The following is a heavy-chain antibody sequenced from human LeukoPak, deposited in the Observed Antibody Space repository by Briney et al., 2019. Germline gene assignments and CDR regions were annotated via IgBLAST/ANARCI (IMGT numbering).Heavy chain of an antibody. CDR2: ISWDSGRT. V-gene: IGHV3-43D*03. CDR3: AKDFGGGDYIDY. Sequence: PGGSLRLSCAASVFTFHDYAMHWVRQAPGKGLEWVSLISWDSGRTYYADSVRGRFTISRDNSKNTLYLQMNSLRAEDTAVYYCAKDFGGGDYIDYWGQGTLVTVSS. J-gene: IGHJ4*02. CDR1: VFTFHDYA. D-gene: IGHD3-16*01.